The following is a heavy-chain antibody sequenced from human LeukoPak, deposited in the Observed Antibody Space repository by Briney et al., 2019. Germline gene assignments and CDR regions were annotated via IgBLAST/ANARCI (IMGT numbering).Heavy chain of an antibody. CDR3: AREALIVVVPYYYYYGMDV. CDR1: GGSFSGYY. CDR2: IYYSGST. D-gene: IGHD3-22*01. Sequence: SETLPLTCAVYGGSFSGYYWSWIRQPPGKGLEWIGYIYYSGSTYYNPSLKSRVTISVDTSKNQFSLKLSSVTAADTAVYYCAREALIVVVPYYYYYGMDVWGQGTTVTVSS. J-gene: IGHJ6*02. V-gene: IGHV4-30-4*08.